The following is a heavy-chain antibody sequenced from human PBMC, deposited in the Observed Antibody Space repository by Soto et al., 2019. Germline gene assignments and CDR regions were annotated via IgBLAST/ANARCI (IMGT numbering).Heavy chain of an antibody. D-gene: IGHD3-10*01. V-gene: IGHV1-69*08. CDR1: GGTFSSYT. Sequence: QVQLVQSGAEVQKPGSSVKVSCKASGGTFSSYTISWVRQAPGQGLEWMGRIIPILGIANYAQKFQGRVTITADKSTSTAYMELRSLRSEDTAVYYCARDIGKITNPWYFDLWGRGTLVTVSS. J-gene: IGHJ2*01. CDR3: ARDIGKITNPWYFDL. CDR2: IIPILGIA.